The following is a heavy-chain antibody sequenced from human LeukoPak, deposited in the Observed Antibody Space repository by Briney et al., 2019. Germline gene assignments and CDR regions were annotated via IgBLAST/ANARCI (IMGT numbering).Heavy chain of an antibody. J-gene: IGHJ4*02. Sequence: PGGSLRLSCAASGFTFSSYAMSWVRQAPGKGLEWVSAISGSGGSTYYADSVKGRFTISRDNSKNTLYLQVNSLRAEDTAVYYCAKDSPPVGAASEYFDYWGQGTLVTVSS. V-gene: IGHV3-23*01. CDR3: AKDSPPVGAASEYFDY. CDR2: ISGSGGST. CDR1: GFTFSSYA. D-gene: IGHD3-3*01.